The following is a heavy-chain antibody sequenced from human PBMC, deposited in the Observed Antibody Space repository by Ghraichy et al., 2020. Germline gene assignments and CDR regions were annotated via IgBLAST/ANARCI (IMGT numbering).Heavy chain of an antibody. CDR3: ERAGLPVAGFDN. CDR1: GYTFTGYY. Sequence: ASVKVSCKASGYTFTGYYIYWVRQSPGQGLEWMGRINPNSGGTNYAQKLHGRVTMTRDTSISTDYMELSMLRSDDTAVYYCERAGLPVAGFDNRGQGTLVIVS. D-gene: IGHD6-19*01. V-gene: IGHV1-2*06. J-gene: IGHJ4*02. CDR2: INPNSGGT.